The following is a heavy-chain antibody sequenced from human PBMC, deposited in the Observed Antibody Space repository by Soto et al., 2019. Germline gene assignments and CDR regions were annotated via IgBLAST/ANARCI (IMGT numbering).Heavy chain of an antibody. D-gene: IGHD3-10*01. J-gene: IGHJ4*02. CDR2: ISGSGGST. CDR3: AKDLLSYYYGSGSGFDY. V-gene: IGHV3-23*01. CDR1: GFTFSSYA. Sequence: EVQLLESGGGLVQPGGSLRLSCAASGFTFSSYAMSWVRQAPGKGLEWVSAISGSGGSTYYADSVKGRFTISRDNSKNTLYLQMNSLRAEDTAVYYCAKDLLSYYYGSGSGFDYWGQGTLVTVSS.